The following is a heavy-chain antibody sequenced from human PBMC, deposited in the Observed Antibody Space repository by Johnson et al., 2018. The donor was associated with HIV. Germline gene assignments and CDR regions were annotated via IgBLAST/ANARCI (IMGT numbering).Heavy chain of an antibody. CDR1: GFTFNDYY. Sequence: QVQLVESGGGLVEPGGSLRLSCAASGFTFNDYYMTWIRQAPGKGLEWISYISNSGSTADYADSVKGRFPISRDNTKSPLYLQMNSLRAEDTAVYYCARPDTYRYTDGRVGAFDIWGQGTVVTDSP. CDR3: ARPDTYRYTDGRVGAFDI. CDR2: ISNSGSTA. J-gene: IGHJ3*02. D-gene: IGHD2-8*01. V-gene: IGHV3-11*04.